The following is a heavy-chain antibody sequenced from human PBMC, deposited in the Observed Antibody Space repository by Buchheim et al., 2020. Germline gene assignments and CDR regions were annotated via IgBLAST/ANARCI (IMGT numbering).Heavy chain of an antibody. Sequence: QVQLQESGPGLVKPSQTLSLPCAVSCGSINSGGYSWSWIRQSPGKGLEWIGYIYYSGSTYYNPSLKSRVTIPVDTSKHQFSLKLSSVAAADTAVYYCARGGRDNWGYRAVDYWGQGTL. D-gene: IGHD7-27*01. CDR1: CGSINSGGYS. CDR3: ARGGRDNWGYRAVDY. V-gene: IGHV4-30-4*07. J-gene: IGHJ4*02. CDR2: IYYSGST.